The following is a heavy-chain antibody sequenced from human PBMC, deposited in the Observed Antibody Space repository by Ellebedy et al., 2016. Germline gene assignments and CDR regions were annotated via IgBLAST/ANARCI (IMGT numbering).Heavy chain of an antibody. CDR1: GFTFDYYW. J-gene: IGHJ4*02. V-gene: IGHV3-74*01. Sequence: GESLKISCAASGFTFDYYWMHWVRQAPGKGLEWVSRIHSDGSSTTYADSVKGRFTISRDNSKNTLSLQMDSLRAEDTGRYYCARVSGFNRPADYWGQGILVTVSS. CDR3: ARVSGFNRPADY. CDR2: IHSDGSST. D-gene: IGHD1-14*01.